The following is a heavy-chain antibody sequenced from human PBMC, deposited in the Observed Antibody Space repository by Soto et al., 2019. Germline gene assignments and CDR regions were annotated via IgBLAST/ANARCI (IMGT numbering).Heavy chain of an antibody. Sequence: QLQLQESGSGLVKPSETLSLTCTVSNGSISSRSSYWGWIRQTPGKRLEWIGSIYYIGNTYYTPTLKSRVTISIDTPQTQFSQKLHSVTAADTAVHFCGGQDDGAKGYYF. CDR3: GGQDDGAKGYYF. CDR1: NGSISSRSSY. CDR2: IYYIGNT. D-gene: IGHD1-1*01. J-gene: IGHJ4*01. V-gene: IGHV4-39*01.